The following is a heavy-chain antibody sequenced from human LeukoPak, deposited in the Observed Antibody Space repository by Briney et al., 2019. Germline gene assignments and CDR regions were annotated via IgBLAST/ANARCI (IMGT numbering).Heavy chain of an antibody. Sequence: PGRSLRLSCAASGFTFDDYAMHWVRQAPGKGLEWVSAISGSGGSTYYADSVKGRFTISRDNSKNTLYLQMNSLRAEDTAVYYCARGGIAAAGIITLDYWGQGTLVTVSS. CDR2: ISGSGGST. V-gene: IGHV3-23*01. J-gene: IGHJ4*02. D-gene: IGHD6-13*01. CDR3: ARGGIAAAGIITLDY. CDR1: GFTFDDYA.